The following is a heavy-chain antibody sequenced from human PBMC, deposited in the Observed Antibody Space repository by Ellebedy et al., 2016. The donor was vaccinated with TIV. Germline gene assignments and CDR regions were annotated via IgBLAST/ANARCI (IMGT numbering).Heavy chain of an antibody. CDR2: ISAYNGNT. CDR3: AREWFDYDFWSGHMDV. CDR1: GYTFTSYG. D-gene: IGHD3-3*01. J-gene: IGHJ6*03. V-gene: IGHV1-18*01. Sequence: ASVKVSXXASGYTFTSYGISWVRQAPGQGLEWMGWISAYNGNTNYAQKLQGRVTMTTDTSTSTAYMELRSLRSDDTAVYYCAREWFDYDFWSGHMDVWGKGTTVTVSS.